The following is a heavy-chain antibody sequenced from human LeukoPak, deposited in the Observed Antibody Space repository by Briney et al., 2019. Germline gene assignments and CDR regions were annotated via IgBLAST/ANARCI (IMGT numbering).Heavy chain of an antibody. V-gene: IGHV3-23*01. CDR1: GFTFGNYA. CDR3: AKASVAIPQYCNS. Sequence: GGSLRLSSEASGFTFGNYAMNWVRQAPGKGLEWVSTISGTGSSTYYADSAKGRFTISRDSSKDTLFLQLNSLTAADTAMYFCAKASVAIPQYCNSWGQGTLVTVSS. J-gene: IGHJ5*02. D-gene: IGHD2-2*02. CDR2: ISGTGSST.